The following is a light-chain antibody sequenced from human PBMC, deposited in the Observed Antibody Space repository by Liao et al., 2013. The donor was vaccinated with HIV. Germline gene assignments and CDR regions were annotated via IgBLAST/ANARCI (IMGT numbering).Light chain of an antibody. J-gene: IGLJ3*02. CDR2: SNS. CDR3: QVWDTGSDPWV. CDR1: NIGSKS. V-gene: IGLV3-21*04. Sequence: SYELAQPPSVSVAPGKTARISCGGTNIGSKSVHWYQQKSGQAPVLLIYSNSDRPSGLPERFSGSNSGNTATLSISRVEAGDEADYYCQVWDTGSDPWVFGGGTKLTVL.